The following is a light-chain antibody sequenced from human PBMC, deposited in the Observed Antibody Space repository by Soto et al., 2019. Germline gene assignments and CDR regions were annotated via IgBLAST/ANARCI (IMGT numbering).Light chain of an antibody. V-gene: IGKV3-15*01. Sequence: EIAMTQAPATLSVSLGERVTLSCRASQSGFSSLACYQQKPGQAPRLLIYGAATRPIGIPARFSGSGSGTEFTLPISSLQSEDFAVYYCQQYHSWPAFGRGTRVEIK. CDR3: QQYHSWPA. CDR2: GAA. CDR1: QSGFSS. J-gene: IGKJ4*02.